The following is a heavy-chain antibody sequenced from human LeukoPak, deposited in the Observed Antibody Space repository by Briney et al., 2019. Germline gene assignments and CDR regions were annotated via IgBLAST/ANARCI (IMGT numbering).Heavy chain of an antibody. CDR1: GYTFTNYY. J-gene: IGHJ4*02. CDR3: ARGGDGTQGYFDY. V-gene: IGHV1-46*01. Sequence: ASVKVSCKASGYTFTNYYMHWVRQAPGQGLEWVAIINPSGVTTNYAQKFQGRVTITADKSTSTAYMELSSLRSEDTAVYYCARGGDGTQGYFDYWGQGTLVTVSS. D-gene: IGHD5-24*01. CDR2: INPSGVTT.